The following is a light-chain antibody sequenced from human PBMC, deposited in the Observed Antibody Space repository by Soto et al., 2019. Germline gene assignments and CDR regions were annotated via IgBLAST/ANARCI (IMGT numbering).Light chain of an antibody. J-gene: IGKJ4*01. V-gene: IGKV3-20*01. CDR3: QQYGNSPRVT. CDR1: HSVTSDY. Sequence: EIVLTQSPGTRSLSPGERATLSCXASHSVTSDYLAWYQQKPGQAPRLXXYGASIRATGIPDRFSGSGSGTDFTLTISRLEPEDFAMYHCQQYGNSPRVTFGGGTKVDIK. CDR2: GAS.